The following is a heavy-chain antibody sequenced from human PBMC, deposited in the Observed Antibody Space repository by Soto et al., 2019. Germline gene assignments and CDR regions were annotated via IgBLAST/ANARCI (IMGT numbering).Heavy chain of an antibody. CDR3: PREGTIAAAAYYGMDV. D-gene: IGHD6-13*01. J-gene: IGHJ6*02. Sequence: QVQLVQSGAEVKKPGSSVKVSCKASGGTFSSYAISWVRQAPGQGLEWMGGIIPIFGTANYAQKFQGRVTITADESTSTAYMELSSLRSEDTAVYYCPREGTIAAAAYYGMDVWGQGTTVTVSS. CDR1: GGTFSSYA. V-gene: IGHV1-69*01. CDR2: IIPIFGTA.